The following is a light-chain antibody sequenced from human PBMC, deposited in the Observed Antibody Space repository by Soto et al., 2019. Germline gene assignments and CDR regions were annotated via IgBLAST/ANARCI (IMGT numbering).Light chain of an antibody. CDR1: QSVSNN. Sequence: EIVMTQSPATLSVSPGGGATLSCRASQSVSNNLAWYQQKPGQAPRLLIYDASTRATGIPARFSGSGSGAEFTLSISSLQSEDFAVYFCHQNSNWPFTF. CDR3: HQNSNWPFT. J-gene: IGKJ3*01. V-gene: IGKV3-15*01. CDR2: DAS.